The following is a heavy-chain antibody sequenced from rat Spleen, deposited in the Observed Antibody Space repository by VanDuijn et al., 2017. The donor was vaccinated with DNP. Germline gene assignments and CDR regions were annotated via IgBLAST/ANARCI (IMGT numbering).Heavy chain of an antibody. J-gene: IGHJ3*01. Sequence: EVQVVESGGGLVQPGRSMKLSCAASGFTFSNSDMAWVRQAPTKGLEWVASISTGGGTTYYRDSVKGRFTISRDNAKSTLYLQRDSLRSEDTATYYCATGTFAYWGQGTLVTVSS. V-gene: IGHV5-25*01. CDR3: ATGTFAY. CDR2: ISTGGGTT. CDR1: GFTFSNSD.